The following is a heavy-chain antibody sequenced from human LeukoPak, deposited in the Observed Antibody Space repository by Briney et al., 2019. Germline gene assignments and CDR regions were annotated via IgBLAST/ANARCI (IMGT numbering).Heavy chain of an antibody. V-gene: IGHV3-30*02. D-gene: IGHD5-18*01. CDR3: AKVSVDTAMEYYYYMDV. CDR2: IRYDGSNK. Sequence: PGGSLRLSCAASGFTFSSYGMHWVRQAPGKGLEWVAFIRYDGSNKYYADSVKGRFTISRDNSKNTLYLQMNSLRAGDTAVYYCAKVSVDTAMEYYYYMDVWGKGTTVTVSS. CDR1: GFTFSSYG. J-gene: IGHJ6*03.